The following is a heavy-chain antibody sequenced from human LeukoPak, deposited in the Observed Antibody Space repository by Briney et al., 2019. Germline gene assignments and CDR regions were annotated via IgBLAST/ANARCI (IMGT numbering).Heavy chain of an antibody. CDR3: ARDMTTVTTPGSDYYYGMDV. V-gene: IGHV3-30*03. CDR1: GFTFSSYG. D-gene: IGHD4-17*01. Sequence: GRSLRLSCAASGFTFSSYGMHWVRQAPGKGLEWVAVISYDGSNKYYADSVKGRFTISKDNAKNSLYLQMNSLRAEDTAVYYCARDMTTVTTPGSDYYYGMDVWGQGTTVTVSS. CDR2: ISYDGSNK. J-gene: IGHJ6*02.